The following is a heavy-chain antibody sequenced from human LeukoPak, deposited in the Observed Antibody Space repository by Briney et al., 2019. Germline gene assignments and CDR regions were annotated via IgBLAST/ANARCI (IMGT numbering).Heavy chain of an antibody. CDR2: IKQDGSEK. Sequence: GGSLRLSCAASGFTFSSYWMSWVRQAPGKGLEWVANIKQDGSEKYYVDSVKGRFTISRDNAKNSLYLQMNSLRAEDTAVYYCARDLLGYNYHYMDVWGKGTTVTVSS. CDR1: GFTFSSYW. J-gene: IGHJ6*03. V-gene: IGHV3-7*01. D-gene: IGHD1-20*01. CDR3: ARDLLGYNYHYMDV.